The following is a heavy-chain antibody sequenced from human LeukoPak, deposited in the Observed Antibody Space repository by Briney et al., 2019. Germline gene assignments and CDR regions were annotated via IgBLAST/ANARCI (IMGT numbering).Heavy chain of an antibody. D-gene: IGHD3-3*01. J-gene: IGHJ3*02. CDR2: IYYSGST. CDR1: GGSISSGDYY. CDR3: ASYLLRTDAFDI. V-gene: IGHV4-30-4*08. Sequence: PSETLSLTCTVSGGSISSGDYYWSWIRQPPGKGLEWIGYIYYSGSTYYNPSLKSRVTISVDTSKNQFSLKLSSVTAADTAVYYCASYLLRTDAFDIWGQGTMVTVSS.